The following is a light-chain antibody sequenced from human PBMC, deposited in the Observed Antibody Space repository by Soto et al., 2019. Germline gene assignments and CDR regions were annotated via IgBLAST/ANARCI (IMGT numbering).Light chain of an antibody. J-gene: IGLJ1*01. CDR3: SSYTSRPSLFV. CDR2: EVS. V-gene: IGLV2-14*01. Sequence: LTQPASVSGSPGQSVTISCTGTSSDVGGYNYVSWYQQHPGKAPKLVIFEVSIRPSGVSIRFSGSKSGNTASLTISGLQTEDEADYYCSSYTSRPSLFVFGSGTKVTVL. CDR1: SSDVGGYNY.